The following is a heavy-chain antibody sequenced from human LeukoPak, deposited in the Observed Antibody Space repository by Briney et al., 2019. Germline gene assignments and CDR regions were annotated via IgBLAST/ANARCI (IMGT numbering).Heavy chain of an antibody. CDR1: GFTIGDYS. Sequence: PGGSLRLSCAASGFTIGDYSMHWVRQPPGKGPECVSLIRWDGTGTYYADSVKGRFTISRDNSKNSLYLQMDNLRTEDTALYYCVGGGNVDYWGQGTLVTVSS. D-gene: IGHD4-23*01. V-gene: IGHV3-43*01. J-gene: IGHJ4*02. CDR2: IRWDGTGT. CDR3: VGGGNVDY.